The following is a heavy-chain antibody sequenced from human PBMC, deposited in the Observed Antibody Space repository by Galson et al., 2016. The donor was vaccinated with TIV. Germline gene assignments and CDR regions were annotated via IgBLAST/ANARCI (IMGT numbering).Heavy chain of an antibody. CDR3: ARRSTELGLDY. Sequence: QSGAEVKKPGESLKISCKASGYTFTTYWIGWVRQMPGKGLEWMGNIYPGDSETKYSPSFEGQVTISADKSNNTACLHWSSLKASDTAIYYGARRSTELGLDYWGQGVLVTVSS. J-gene: IGHJ4*02. CDR1: GYTFTTYW. CDR2: IYPGDSET. V-gene: IGHV5-51*03. D-gene: IGHD2/OR15-2a*01.